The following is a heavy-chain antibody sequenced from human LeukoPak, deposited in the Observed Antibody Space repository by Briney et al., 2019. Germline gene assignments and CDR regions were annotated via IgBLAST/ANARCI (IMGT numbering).Heavy chain of an antibody. V-gene: IGHV3-66*01. D-gene: IGHD6-13*01. CDR2: IYSGGST. Sequence: GSLRLSCAASGFTVSSNYMSWVRQAPGKGLEWVSVIYSGGSTYYADSVKGRFTISRDNSKNTLYLQMNSLRAEDTAVYYCAIAGAGTNYYFDYWGQGTLVTVSS. J-gene: IGHJ4*02. CDR3: AIAGAGTNYYFDY. CDR1: GFTVSSNY.